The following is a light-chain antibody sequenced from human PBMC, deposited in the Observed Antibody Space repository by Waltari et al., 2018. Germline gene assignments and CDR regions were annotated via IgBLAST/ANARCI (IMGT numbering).Light chain of an antibody. CDR2: KIS. V-gene: IGKV2-30*01. CDR3: MHGGHWPYT. J-gene: IGKJ2*01. CDR1: QSLVYSDANIY. Sequence: VVLTQSPLSLPVTLGQPASISCSFSQSLVYSDANIYLNWFHQRPGQSPRRLIYKISNRDSGVPDRFSGSGSGTDFTLKISRVEAEDVGIYYCMHGGHWPYTFGQGTKLEIK.